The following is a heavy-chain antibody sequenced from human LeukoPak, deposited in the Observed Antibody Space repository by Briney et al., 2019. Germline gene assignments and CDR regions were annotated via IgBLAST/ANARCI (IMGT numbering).Heavy chain of an antibody. D-gene: IGHD5-24*01. CDR3: AKAGMGYYFDY. CDR1: GFTFSDYY. Sequence: PGGSLRLSCAASGFTFSDYYMSWIRQAPGKGLEWVSAISGSGGSTYYADSVKGRFTISRDNSKNTLYLQMNSLRAEDTAVFYCAKAGMGYYFDYWGQGTLVTVSS. V-gene: IGHV3-23*01. CDR2: ISGSGGST. J-gene: IGHJ4*02.